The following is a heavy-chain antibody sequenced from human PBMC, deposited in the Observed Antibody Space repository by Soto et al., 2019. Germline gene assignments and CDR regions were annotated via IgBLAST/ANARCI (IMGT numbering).Heavy chain of an antibody. J-gene: IGHJ4*02. V-gene: IGHV3-15*07. Sequence: EVQLVESGGGLVKPGGSLRLSCAASGFTFSNAWMNWVRQAPGKGLEWVGRIKSKTDGGTTDYAAPVKGRFTISRDDSKNTLYLQMNSLKTEDTAVYYCTTDLERISGNFDYWGQGTLVTVSS. CDR3: TTDLERISGNFDY. CDR1: GFTFSNAW. D-gene: IGHD1-26*01. CDR2: IKSKTDGGTT.